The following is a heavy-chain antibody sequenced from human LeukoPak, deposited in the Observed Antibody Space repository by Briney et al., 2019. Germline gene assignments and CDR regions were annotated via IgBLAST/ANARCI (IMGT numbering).Heavy chain of an antibody. CDR2: MNPNSGNT. CDR1: GYTFTSYD. V-gene: IGHV1-8*01. CDR3: ARDRTYYYGSGSYLGAFDI. Sequence: ASVKVSCKASGYTFTSYDINWVRQATGQGLEWMGRMNPNSGNTGYAQKFQGRVTMTRNTSISTAYMELSSLRSEDTAVYYCARDRTYYYGSGSYLGAFDIWGQGTMVTVSS. J-gene: IGHJ3*02. D-gene: IGHD3-10*01.